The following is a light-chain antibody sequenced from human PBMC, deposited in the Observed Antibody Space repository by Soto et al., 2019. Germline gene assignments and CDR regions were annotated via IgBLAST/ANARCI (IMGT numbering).Light chain of an antibody. CDR3: AAWDNSLSGRV. V-gene: IGLV2-8*01. CDR2: EVT. Sequence: QSALTQPPSASGSPGQSVTISCTGTSSDVGGYDYVSWYQQHPGKAPKLMIYEVTIRPSGVSDRFSGSKSGNTASLTVSGLQAEDEADYYCAAWDNSLSGRVFGGGTKLTVL. CDR1: SSDVGGYDY. J-gene: IGLJ3*02.